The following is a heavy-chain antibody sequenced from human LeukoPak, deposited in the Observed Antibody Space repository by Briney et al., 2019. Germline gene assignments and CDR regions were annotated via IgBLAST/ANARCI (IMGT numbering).Heavy chain of an antibody. CDR2: MDSSGSI. CDR3: TRGYYEPFDR. D-gene: IGHD3-22*01. J-gene: IGHJ5*02. Sequence: SETLSLTCTVAGGSISSSYWNWIRQSPGKGLEWIGNMDSSGSIKYNPSLRSRVTMSLDTSKNQVSLKLRSVTAADTATYYCTRGYYEPFDRWGQGTLAIVSS. V-gene: IGHV4-59*01. CDR1: GGSISSSY.